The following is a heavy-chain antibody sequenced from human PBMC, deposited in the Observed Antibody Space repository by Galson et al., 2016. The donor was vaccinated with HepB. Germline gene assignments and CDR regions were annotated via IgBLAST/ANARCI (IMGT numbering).Heavy chain of an antibody. Sequence: SLRLSCAASGFSVTRNYMTWVRQAPGTGLEWVSVLYGIGTTYYADSVQGRFTISRDDDQNTLFLQMDRLRPEDTATYFCARGFCGGASCYDGFYYGMDVWGKGTRVIVSS. D-gene: IGHD2-2*01. CDR2: LYGIGTT. CDR1: GFSVTRNY. V-gene: IGHV3-66*02. CDR3: ARGFCGGASCYDGFYYGMDV. J-gene: IGHJ6*04.